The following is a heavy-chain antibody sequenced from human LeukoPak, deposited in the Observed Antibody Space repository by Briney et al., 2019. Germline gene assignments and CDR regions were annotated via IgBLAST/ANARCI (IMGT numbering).Heavy chain of an antibody. CDR2: IWYDGSKT. CDR1: GFTFSTYG. CDR3: ARDTAQRAFDI. D-gene: IGHD6-25*01. Sequence: SGGSLRLSCAASGFTFSTYGMHWVRQSPGKGLECVAVIWYDGSKTHYRDSVKGRFTISRDNSKNTLYLEMNSLRAEDTAVYYCARDTAQRAFDIWGQGTMVTVSS. V-gene: IGHV3-33*01. J-gene: IGHJ3*02.